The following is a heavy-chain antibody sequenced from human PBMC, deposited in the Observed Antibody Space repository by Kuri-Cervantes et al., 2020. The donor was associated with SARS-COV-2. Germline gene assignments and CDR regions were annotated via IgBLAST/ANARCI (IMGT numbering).Heavy chain of an antibody. Sequence: GESLKISCAASGFTFSSFAMRWVRQAPGKGLEWVAVLSYDGNDEYYADSVKGRFTISRDNSKNTMYLQMNSLRAEDTAVYFCARTGIAAAGSKFYYYYFYIDVWGKGTTVTVSS. CDR1: GFTFSSFA. CDR2: LSYDGNDE. D-gene: IGHD6-13*01. CDR3: ARTGIAAAGSKFYYYYFYIDV. J-gene: IGHJ6*03. V-gene: IGHV3-30*04.